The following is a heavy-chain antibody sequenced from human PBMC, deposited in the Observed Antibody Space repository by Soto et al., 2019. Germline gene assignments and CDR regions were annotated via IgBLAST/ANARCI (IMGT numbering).Heavy chain of an antibody. D-gene: IGHD3-22*01. J-gene: IGHJ5*02. CDR2: IIPIFGTA. V-gene: IGHV1-69*13. CDR1: GGSFSSYA. Sequence: SVKVSCKASGGSFSSYAISWVRQAPGQGLEWMGGIIPIFGTANYAQKFQGRVTITADESTSTAYMELSSLRSEDTAVYYCARDPEYYYDSSGAPDPPVFGPWGQGTLVTVSS. CDR3: ARDPEYYYDSSGAPDPPVFGP.